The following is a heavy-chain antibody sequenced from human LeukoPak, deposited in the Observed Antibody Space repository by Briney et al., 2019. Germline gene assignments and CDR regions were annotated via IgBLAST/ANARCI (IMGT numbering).Heavy chain of an antibody. V-gene: IGHV1-8*01. Sequence: ASVTVSCKASGNTFHSYDINWVRKATGQGLEWVGWMNPNSGNTDYAQKFQGRLTLTSDTSRGTAYLELSSLRSEDTAVYYCSSGHASGDWGQGTPVTVSS. CDR1: GNTFHSYD. J-gene: IGHJ4*02. CDR2: MNPNSGNT. CDR3: SSGHASGD. D-gene: IGHD6-25*01.